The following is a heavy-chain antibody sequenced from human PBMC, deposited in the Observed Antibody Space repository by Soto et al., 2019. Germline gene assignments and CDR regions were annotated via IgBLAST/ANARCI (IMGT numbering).Heavy chain of an antibody. J-gene: IGHJ5*02. CDR2: TYYRSKWYN. D-gene: IGHD4-17*01. CDR3: ARDPAPDYGDYRNWFDP. V-gene: IGHV6-1*01. CDR1: GDSVSSNSAA. Sequence: SQTLSLTCAISGDSVSSNSAAWNWIRQSPSRGLEWLGRTYYRSKWYNDYAVSVKSRITINPDTSKNQFSLQLNSVTPEDTAVYYCARDPAPDYGDYRNWFDPWGQGTLVTVSS.